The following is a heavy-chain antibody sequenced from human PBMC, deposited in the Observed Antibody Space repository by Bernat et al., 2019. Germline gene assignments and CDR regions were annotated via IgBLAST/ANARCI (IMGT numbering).Heavy chain of an antibody. V-gene: IGHV4-34*01. Sequence: QVQLQQWGAGLLKSSETLSLTCAVYGGSFRGYYWSWIRQTPGKGLEWIGEITHSGSTNYNPSLKSRVTTSVDTSKNQFSLKLNSVTAEDTAVYYCARGTSTSAPYMDVWGKGTTVTVSS. CDR3: ARGTSTSAPYMDV. J-gene: IGHJ6*03. CDR1: GGSFRGYY. CDR2: ITHSGST.